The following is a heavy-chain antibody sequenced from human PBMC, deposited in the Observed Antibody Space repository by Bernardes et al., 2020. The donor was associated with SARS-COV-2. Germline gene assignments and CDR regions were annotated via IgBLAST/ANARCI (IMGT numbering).Heavy chain of an antibody. CDR1: GFTVSSIY. Sequence: GSLRLSCAASGFTVSSIYMSWVRQAPGKGLECVSFFYSGDSTYYADSVKGRVTTPRDNSKNTLYLQMNSPRAEDTAMYFCARAVSVGYDYRGQGALVTVSS. V-gene: IGHV3-66*02. J-gene: IGHJ4*02. D-gene: IGHD1-26*01. CDR3: ARAVSVGYDY. CDR2: FYSGDST.